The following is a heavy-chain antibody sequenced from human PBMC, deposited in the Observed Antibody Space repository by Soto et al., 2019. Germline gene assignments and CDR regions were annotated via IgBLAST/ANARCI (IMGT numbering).Heavy chain of an antibody. D-gene: IGHD3-22*01. CDR2: RWYDGSNI. V-gene: IGHV3-33*01. CDR1: GFTFSSYG. J-gene: IGHJ4*02. CDR3: ARGQFDDSSGGFDY. Sequence: QVQLVESGGGVVQPGRSLRLSCAAFGFTFSSYGMHWVRQAPGKGLGGVAVRWYDGSNIYDADSVKGRFIISRDNFKYMLYLQMNSLRPEDTAVYYCARGQFDDSSGGFDYWGQGTLVTVSS.